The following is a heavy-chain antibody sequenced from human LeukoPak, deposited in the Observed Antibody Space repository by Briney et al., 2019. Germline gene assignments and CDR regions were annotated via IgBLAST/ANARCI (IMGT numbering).Heavy chain of an antibody. Sequence: SETLSLTCAVYGGSFSGYYWSWIRQPPGKGLEWIGEINHSGSTNYNPSLKSRVTISVDTSKNQFSLKLSSATAADTAVYYCARRKGYGDYLDYWGQGTLVTVSS. D-gene: IGHD4-17*01. CDR2: INHSGST. CDR1: GGSFSGYY. V-gene: IGHV4-34*01. J-gene: IGHJ4*02. CDR3: ARRKGYGDYLDY.